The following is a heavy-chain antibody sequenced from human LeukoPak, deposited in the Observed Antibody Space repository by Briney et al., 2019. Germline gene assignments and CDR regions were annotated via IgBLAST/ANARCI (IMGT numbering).Heavy chain of an antibody. Sequence: GGSLRLSCAASGFTLSNYAMSSVRQAPGKGLEWVSTLSGSGGTIYYADSVKGRFTISRDNSKNTLYLQVNSLRAEDTAIYYCAREIDSSGYQANYFEYWGQGTLVTVSS. CDR1: GFTLSNYA. D-gene: IGHD3-22*01. V-gene: IGHV3-23*01. CDR3: AREIDSSGYQANYFEY. J-gene: IGHJ4*02. CDR2: LSGSGGTI.